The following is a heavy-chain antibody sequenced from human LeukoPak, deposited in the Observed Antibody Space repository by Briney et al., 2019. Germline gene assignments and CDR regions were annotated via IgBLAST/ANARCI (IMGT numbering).Heavy chain of an antibody. CDR2: ISYDGTNK. J-gene: IGHJ4*02. CDR3: AVYGDTRFDY. CDR1: GFTFSNYA. D-gene: IGHD4-17*01. Sequence: LPGGSLRLSCAASGFTFSNYAIHWVRQAPGKGLEWLAGISYDGTNKYYADSVKGRFTISRDNSKNTLYLQMNSLRAEDTAVYYCAVYGDTRFDYWGQGTLVTVSS. V-gene: IGHV3-30*03.